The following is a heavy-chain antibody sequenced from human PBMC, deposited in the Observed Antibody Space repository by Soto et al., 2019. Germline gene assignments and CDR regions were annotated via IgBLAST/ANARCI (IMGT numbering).Heavy chain of an antibody. J-gene: IGHJ6*02. Sequence: GGSLKISCSGSGYTFTNYWIGWGRQMPGKGPEWMGIIYPGDSDTKYNPSFQGQVTISDDKSITTTYLQWSSLKASDTAIYYCATSIFYYGMDVWGQGTTVTVS. CDR1: GYTFTNYW. CDR3: ATSIFYYGMDV. V-gene: IGHV5-51*01. CDR2: IYPGDSDT.